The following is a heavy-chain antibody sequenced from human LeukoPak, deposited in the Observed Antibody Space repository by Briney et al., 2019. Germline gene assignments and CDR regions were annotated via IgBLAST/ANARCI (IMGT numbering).Heavy chain of an antibody. Sequence: ASVKVSCKASGYIFTAYAMHWVRQAPGQRPEWMGWINAGTSKARYSQKFQDRVTITRDTSASTAYMELSSLRSEDTAVYYCARGREYESGMDVWGQGTTVTVSS. V-gene: IGHV1-3*01. D-gene: IGHD3-10*01. CDR1: GYIFTAYA. CDR3: ARGREYESGMDV. CDR2: INAGTSKA. J-gene: IGHJ6*02.